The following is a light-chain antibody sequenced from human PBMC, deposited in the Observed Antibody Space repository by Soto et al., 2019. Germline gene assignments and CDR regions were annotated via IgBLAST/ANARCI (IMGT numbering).Light chain of an antibody. V-gene: IGKV1-9*01. CDR2: AAS. Sequence: DIQLTQSPSFLSACVGDRVTITCRASQGISRYLAWYQQKPGNAPKLLIFAASTLQSGVPSRFSGSGSGTEFTLTISSLQPEDFATYYCQQLHSYPRTFGQGTKVEIK. CDR3: QQLHSYPRT. CDR1: QGISRY. J-gene: IGKJ1*01.